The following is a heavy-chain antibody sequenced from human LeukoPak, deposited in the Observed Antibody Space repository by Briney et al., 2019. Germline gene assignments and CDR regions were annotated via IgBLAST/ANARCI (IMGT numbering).Heavy chain of an antibody. CDR2: ISSSGNTI. V-gene: IGHV3-48*03. D-gene: IGHD6-19*01. Sequence: PGGSLRLSCAASGFTFSSYEMNWVRQAPGKGLEWVSYISSSGNTIYYADSVKGRFTISRDNAKNSLYLQMNSLRAEDTAVYYCARDSSIAVAGTGFDYWGQGTLVTVSS. J-gene: IGHJ4*02. CDR1: GFTFSSYE. CDR3: ARDSSIAVAGTGFDY.